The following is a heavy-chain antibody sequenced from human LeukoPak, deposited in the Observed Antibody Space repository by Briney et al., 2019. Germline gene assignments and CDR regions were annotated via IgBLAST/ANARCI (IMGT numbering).Heavy chain of an antibody. V-gene: IGHV3-53*01. CDR2: IYSGGST. D-gene: IGHD2-21*02. CDR1: GFTVSTNY. Sequence: GGSLRLSCAASGFTVSTNYMSWVRQAPGKGLEWVSVIYSGGSTYYADSVKGRFTISRDNSKNTLYLQMNSLRAEDTAVYYCARGRGDFPSWFDPWGQGTLVTVSS. CDR3: ARGRGDFPSWFDP. J-gene: IGHJ5*02.